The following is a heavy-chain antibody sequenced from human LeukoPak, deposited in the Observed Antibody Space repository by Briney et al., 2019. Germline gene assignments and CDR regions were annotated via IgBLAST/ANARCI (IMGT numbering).Heavy chain of an antibody. CDR3: ARESSGWYSVAY. Sequence: ASVNVSCTASGYTFTSYYMHWVRQAPGQGLEWMGIINPSGGSTSYAQKFQGRVTMTRDTSASTVYMELSSLRSEDTAVYYCARESSGWYSVAYWGQGTLVTVSS. J-gene: IGHJ4*02. CDR1: GYTFTSYY. CDR2: INPSGGST. V-gene: IGHV1-46*01. D-gene: IGHD6-19*01.